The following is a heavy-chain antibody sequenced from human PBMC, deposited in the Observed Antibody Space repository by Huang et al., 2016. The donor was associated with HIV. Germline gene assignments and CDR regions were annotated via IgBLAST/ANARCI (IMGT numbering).Heavy chain of an antibody. J-gene: IGHJ5*01. CDR3: ARAGLGVTMILGFVITRSQVYNWLEY. V-gene: IGHV3-30*14. CDR2: FSPYGTNK. D-gene: IGHD3-10*01. CDR1: GFTFRNFA. Sequence: QVRLVESGGGSVQPEASLRLSCTASGFTFRNFAIYWFSQAPGKGLGWVAVFSPYGTNKHYADSGKVRFTVSRDYSKSTLFLQMNNLRLEDAATYYCARAGLGVTMILGFVITRSQVYNWLEYWGQGAPVTVSS.